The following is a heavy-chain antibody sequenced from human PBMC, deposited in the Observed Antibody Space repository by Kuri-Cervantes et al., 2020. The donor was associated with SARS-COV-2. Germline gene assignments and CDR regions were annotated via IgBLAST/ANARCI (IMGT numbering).Heavy chain of an antibody. J-gene: IGHJ4*02. Sequence: GSLRLSCAASGFTFDDYAMHWVRQAPGKGLEWIGYVYHNGDTNSIPSLKSRVTMSVDMSKNQFSLTLSSVTAADTAVYYCARLRRGYCSSTSCYLFDYWGQGTLVTVSS. V-gene: IGHV4-59*08. CDR2: VYHNGDT. D-gene: IGHD2-2*01. CDR1: GFTFDDYA. CDR3: ARLRRGYCSSTSCYLFDY.